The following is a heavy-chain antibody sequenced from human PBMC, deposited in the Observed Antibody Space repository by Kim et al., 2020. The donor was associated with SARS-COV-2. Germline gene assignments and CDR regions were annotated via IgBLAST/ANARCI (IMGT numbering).Heavy chain of an antibody. J-gene: IGHJ4*02. V-gene: IGHV3-21*01. Sequence: GGSLRLSCAASGFTFSSYSMNWVRQAPGKGLEWVSSISSSSSYIYYADSVKGRFTISRDNAKNSLYLQMNSLRSEDTAVYYCARAGLRFWYYFDYWGQGTLVTVSS. CDR2: ISSSSSYI. D-gene: IGHD4-17*01. CDR1: GFTFSSYS. CDR3: ARAGLRFWYYFDY.